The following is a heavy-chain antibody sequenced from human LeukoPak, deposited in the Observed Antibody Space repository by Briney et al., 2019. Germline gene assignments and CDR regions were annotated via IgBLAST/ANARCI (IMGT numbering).Heavy chain of an antibody. CDR1: GGSISSYY. Sequence: PSETLSLTCTVSGGSISSYYWSWIRQPPGKGLEWIGYIYHSGSTNYNPSLKSRVTISVDTSKNQFSLSLSSVTAADTAVYYCASGSYYNTFDYWGQGTLVTVSS. J-gene: IGHJ4*02. V-gene: IGHV4-59*01. D-gene: IGHD3-10*01. CDR2: IYHSGST. CDR3: ASGSYYNTFDY.